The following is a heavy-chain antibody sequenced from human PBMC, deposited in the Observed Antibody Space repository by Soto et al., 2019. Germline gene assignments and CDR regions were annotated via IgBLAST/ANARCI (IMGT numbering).Heavy chain of an antibody. V-gene: IGHV1-18*04. D-gene: IGHD3-3*01. J-gene: IGHJ6*02. CDR2: ISAYNGNT. Sequence: GASVKVSCKASGYTFTSYGISWVRQAPGQGLEWMGWISAYNGNTNYAQKLQGRVTMTTDTSTSTAYMELRSLRSDDTAVYYCARDLGIYDFWSGYGGTYGMDVWGQGTTVTVSS. CDR3: ARDLGIYDFWSGYGGTYGMDV. CDR1: GYTFTSYG.